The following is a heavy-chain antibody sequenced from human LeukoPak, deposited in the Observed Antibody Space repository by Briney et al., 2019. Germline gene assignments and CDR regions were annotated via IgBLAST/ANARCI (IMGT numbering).Heavy chain of an antibody. Sequence: SVKVSCKASGYTFTSCGISWVRQAPGQGLEWMGGIIPIFGTANYAQKFQGRVTITADESTSTAYMELSSLRSEDTAVYYCARAASVYYDFWSGYLGNFDYWGQGTLVTVSS. D-gene: IGHD3-3*01. CDR2: IIPIFGTA. J-gene: IGHJ4*02. CDR3: ARAASVYYDFWSGYLGNFDY. CDR1: GYTFTSCG. V-gene: IGHV1-69*13.